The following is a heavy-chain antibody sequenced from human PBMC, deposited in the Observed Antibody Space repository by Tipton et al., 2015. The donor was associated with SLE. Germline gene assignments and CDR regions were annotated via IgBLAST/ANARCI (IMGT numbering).Heavy chain of an antibody. CDR2: IYPSGST. Sequence: TLSLTCTVSGASVTSGFSYWTWIRQPAGKGLECIGQIYPSGSTDYNPSLRGRVTIPLDSSKNHFSLDLRSVTAADTALYFCVRDSVGITRGDAFDIWGQGTMVTVSS. V-gene: IGHV4-61*09. J-gene: IGHJ3*02. D-gene: IGHD3-10*01. CDR3: VRDSVGITRGDAFDI. CDR1: GASVTSGFSY.